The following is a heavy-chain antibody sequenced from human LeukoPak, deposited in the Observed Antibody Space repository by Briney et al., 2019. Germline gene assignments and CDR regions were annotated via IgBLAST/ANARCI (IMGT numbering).Heavy chain of an antibody. V-gene: IGHV1-8*03. J-gene: IGHJ4*02. CDR1: GYTFTSYD. CDR2: MNPNSGNT. D-gene: IGHD1-7*01. Sequence: ASVKVSCKASGYTFTSYDINWVRQATGQGLEWMGWMNPNSGNTGYAQKFQGRVTITRNTSISTAYMELSRLRSDDTAVYYCARDPGYNWNYGYFDYWGQGTLVTVSS. CDR3: ARDPGYNWNYGYFDY.